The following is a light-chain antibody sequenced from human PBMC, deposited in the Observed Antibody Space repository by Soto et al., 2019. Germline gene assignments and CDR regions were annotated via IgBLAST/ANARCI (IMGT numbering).Light chain of an antibody. CDR2: GAS. CDR1: QSVSRTY. Sequence: EIVLTQSPATLSLSPGERATLSCRASQSVSRTYLAGYQQKPSQAPRLLISGASSRATGIPDRFSGSASGTDFPLTISRLEPEDFAVYYCHQYGTSPRTFGQGTKV. CDR3: HQYGTSPRT. V-gene: IGKV3-20*01. J-gene: IGKJ1*01.